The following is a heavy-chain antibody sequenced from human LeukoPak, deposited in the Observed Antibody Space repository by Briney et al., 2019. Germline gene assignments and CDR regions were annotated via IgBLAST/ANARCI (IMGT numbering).Heavy chain of an antibody. CDR1: GFTFSSYG. J-gene: IGHJ4*02. CDR3: AKDDSDYDSSGYYYCLDY. Sequence: GRSLRLSCAASGFTFSSYGMHWVRQAPGKGLEWVAVISYDGSNKYYADSVKGRFTISRDNSKNTLYLQMNSLRAEDTAVYYCAKDDSDYDSSGYYYCLDYWGQGTLVTVSS. V-gene: IGHV3-30*18. D-gene: IGHD3-22*01. CDR2: ISYDGSNK.